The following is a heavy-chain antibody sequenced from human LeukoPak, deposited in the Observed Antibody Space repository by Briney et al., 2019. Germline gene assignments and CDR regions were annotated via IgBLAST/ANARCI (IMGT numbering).Heavy chain of an antibody. CDR3: ARDGIAAAGGGGNYYYYGMDV. CDR1: GYTFTGQY. V-gene: IGHV1-18*01. J-gene: IGHJ6*02. CDR2: ISAYNGNT. Sequence: GASVKVSCKASGYTFTGQYLHWVRQAPGQGLEWMGWISAYNGNTNYAQKLQGRVTMTTDTSTSTAYMELRSLRSDDTAVYYCARDGIAAAGGGGNYYYYGMDVWGQGTTVTVSS. D-gene: IGHD6-13*01.